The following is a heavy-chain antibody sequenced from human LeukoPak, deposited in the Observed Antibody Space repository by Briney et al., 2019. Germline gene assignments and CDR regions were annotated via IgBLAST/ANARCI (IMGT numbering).Heavy chain of an antibody. CDR3: ARGGGGEASVLDY. CDR2: IWYDGSNK. D-gene: IGHD2-15*01. CDR1: GFTFSNYG. J-gene: IGHJ4*02. V-gene: IGHV3-33*01. Sequence: GRSLRLSCGASGFTFSNYGMHWVRQALGKGLEWVGIIWYDGSNKFYVDSVKGRFTISRDNSKNTLDLQMNSLRVDDTAVYYCARGGGGEASVLDYWGQGVLVTVSS.